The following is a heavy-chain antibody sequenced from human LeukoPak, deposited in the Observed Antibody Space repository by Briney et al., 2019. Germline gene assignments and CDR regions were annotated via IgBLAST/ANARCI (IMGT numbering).Heavy chain of an antibody. CDR2: ISGDGSTT. J-gene: IGHJ4*02. Sequence: GGSLRLSCAASGFTLSSYEMNWVRQAPGMGLVWVSRISGDGSTTSYADSVKGRFTISRDNAKNTLYMQMNSLRAEDTAVYYCARLDILTGNYYYFNFWGQGTLVTVSS. CDR1: GFTLSSYE. D-gene: IGHD3-9*01. CDR3: ARLDILTGNYYYFNF. V-gene: IGHV3-74*01.